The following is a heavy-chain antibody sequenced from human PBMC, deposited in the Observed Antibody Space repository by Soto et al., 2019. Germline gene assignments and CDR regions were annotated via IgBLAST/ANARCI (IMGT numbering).Heavy chain of an antibody. CDR3: TSSGGDHRYFDN. V-gene: IGHV3-72*01. CDR1: GFTFSDHY. D-gene: IGHD3-16*01. Sequence: EVQLVESGGGLVQPGGSLRLSCSASGFTFSDHYMDWVRQAPGKGLEWVGRIRKKAYSYTTGDAASVKDRFTISRDDSRSSVYLQMNSLKIEDTAVYYCTSSGGDHRYFDNWGQGTRVTGSS. CDR2: IRKKAYSYTT. J-gene: IGHJ4*02.